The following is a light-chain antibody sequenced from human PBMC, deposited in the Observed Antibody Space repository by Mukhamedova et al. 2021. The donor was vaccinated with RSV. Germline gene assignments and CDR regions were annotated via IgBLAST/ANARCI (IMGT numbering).Light chain of an antibody. V-gene: IGKV3-20*01. CDR3: HHYGSLSSIT. J-gene: IGKJ5*01. CDR2: S. Sequence: STRATGIPDRFSASGSGTDFTLTISRLEPGDSAVYYCHHYGSLSSITFGQGTRLEIK.